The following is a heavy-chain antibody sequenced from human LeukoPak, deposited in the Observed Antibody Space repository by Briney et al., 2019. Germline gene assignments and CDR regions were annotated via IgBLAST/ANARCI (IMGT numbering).Heavy chain of an antibody. V-gene: IGHV3-30*18. Sequence: GGSLRLSCAASGFTFSTYGMHWVRQAPGKGLEWVAVISYDGSNEYYADSVKSRFTISRDNSKNTLYLQMSSLRAEDTAVYYCAKEFNRGLPDYWGQGTLVTVPS. J-gene: IGHJ4*02. D-gene: IGHD2-21*01. CDR3: AKEFNRGLPDY. CDR1: GFTFSTYG. CDR2: ISYDGSNE.